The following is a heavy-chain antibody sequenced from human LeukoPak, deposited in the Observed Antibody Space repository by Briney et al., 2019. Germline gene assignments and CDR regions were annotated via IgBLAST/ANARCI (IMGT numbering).Heavy chain of an antibody. D-gene: IGHD3-3*01. CDR2: ISWSGGST. J-gene: IGHJ5*01. Sequence: PGGSLRLSCAASGFTVSSNYMSWVRQAPGKGLEWVSTISWSGGSTNYADSVKGRFTISRDNPKNTVYLQMKSLRAEDTAVYYCARVRYGFWSGYPTNWFDSWGQGTLVTVSS. V-gene: IGHV3-23*01. CDR1: GFTVSSNY. CDR3: ARVRYGFWSGYPTNWFDS.